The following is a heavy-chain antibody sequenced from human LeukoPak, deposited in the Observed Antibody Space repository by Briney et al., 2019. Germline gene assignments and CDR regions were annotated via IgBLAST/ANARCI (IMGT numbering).Heavy chain of an antibody. D-gene: IGHD3-10*01. J-gene: IGHJ4*02. V-gene: IGHV4-39*07. CDR2: IYYSATT. CDR3: AREDSGSYYN. Sequence: SETLSLTCTVSGGSISSSSYYWGWIRQPPGKGLEWIGSIYYSATTYYNPSLKSRVTISVDTSKNQFSLKLSSVTAADTAVYYCAREDSGSYYNWGQGTLVTV. CDR1: GGSISSSSYY.